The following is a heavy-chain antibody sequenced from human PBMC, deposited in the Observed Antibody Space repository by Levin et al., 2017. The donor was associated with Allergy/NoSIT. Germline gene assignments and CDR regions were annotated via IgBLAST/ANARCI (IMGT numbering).Heavy chain of an antibody. CDR2: ISSSSSYT. J-gene: IGHJ1*01. Sequence: LSLPCAASGFTFSDYYMSWIRQAPGKGLEWVSYISSSSSYTNYADSVKGRFTISRDNAKNSLYLQMNSLRAEDTAVYYCARVKGQWLAYFQHWGQGTLVTVSS. D-gene: IGHD6-19*01. CDR1: GFTFSDYY. V-gene: IGHV3-11*05. CDR3: ARVKGQWLAYFQH.